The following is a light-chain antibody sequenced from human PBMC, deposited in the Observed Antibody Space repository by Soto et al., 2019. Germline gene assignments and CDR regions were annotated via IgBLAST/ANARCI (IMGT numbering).Light chain of an antibody. V-gene: IGLV1-44*01. CDR3: AGWGDSLNSQV. CDR2: NNN. J-gene: IGLJ2*01. CDR1: SSNIGSNT. Sequence: SVLTQPPSASGTPGQRVTISCSGSSSNIGSNTVNWYQQLPGTAPKLLIYNNNQRPSGVPDRFSGSKSGTSASLAISGLQSEDEADYYCAGWGDSLNSQVFGGGTKLTVL.